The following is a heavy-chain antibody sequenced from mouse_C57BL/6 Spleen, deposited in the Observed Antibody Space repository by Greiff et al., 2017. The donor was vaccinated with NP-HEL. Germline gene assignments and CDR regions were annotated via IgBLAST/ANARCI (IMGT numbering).Heavy chain of an antibody. Sequence: EVQLQQSGPELVKPGASVKMSCKASGYTFTDYNMHWVKQSHGKSLEWIGYINPNNGGTRYNQKFKGKATLTVNKSSSTAYMELRSLTSEDSVVYYCARREYYYGSSEAMDDWGQGTSVTVSS. CDR2: INPNNGGT. J-gene: IGHJ4*01. CDR1: GYTFTDYN. V-gene: IGHV1-22*01. CDR3: ARREYYYGSSEAMDD. D-gene: IGHD1-1*01.